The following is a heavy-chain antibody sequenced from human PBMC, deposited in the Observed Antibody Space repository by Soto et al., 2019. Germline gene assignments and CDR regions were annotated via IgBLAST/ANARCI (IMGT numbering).Heavy chain of an antibody. D-gene: IGHD2-15*01. CDR2: ISSSSSYI. V-gene: IGHV3-21*01. CDR3: AREPRRLLVVAAAGDAFDI. Sequence: EVQLVESGGGLVKPGGSLRLSCAASGFTFSSYSMNWVRQAPGKGLEWVSSISSSSSYIYYADSVKGRFTISRDNAKNSLYLQMNSLRAEDTAVYYCAREPRRLLVVAAAGDAFDIWGQGTMVTVSS. CDR1: GFTFSSYS. J-gene: IGHJ3*02.